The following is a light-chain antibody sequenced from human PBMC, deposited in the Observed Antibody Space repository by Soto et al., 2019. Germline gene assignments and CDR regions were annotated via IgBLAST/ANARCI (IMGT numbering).Light chain of an antibody. J-gene: IGKJ1*01. V-gene: IGKV1-5*01. CDR3: QQYNSYSPS. CDR1: QSISSW. CDR2: DAS. Sequence: DIHMTQSPSTLSAFLGDRVTITCRASQSISSWLAWYQQKPGKAPKLLIYDASSLESGVPSRFSGSGSGTEFTLTISSLQPDDFATYYCQQYNSYSPSFGQGIKVDIK.